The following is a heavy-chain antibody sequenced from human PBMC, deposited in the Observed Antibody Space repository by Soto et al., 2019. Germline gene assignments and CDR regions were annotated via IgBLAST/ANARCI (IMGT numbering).Heavy chain of an antibody. V-gene: IGHV1-18*01. D-gene: IGHD3-3*01. CDR3: ASLAYDFWSGYARFDP. Sequence: ASVKVSCKASGYTFTSYGISWVRQAPGQGLEWMGWISAYNGNTNYAQKLQGRVTMTTDTSTSTAYMELRSLRSDDTAVYYCASLAYDFWSGYARFDPWAQGTLVTVSS. CDR2: ISAYNGNT. CDR1: GYTFTSYG. J-gene: IGHJ5*02.